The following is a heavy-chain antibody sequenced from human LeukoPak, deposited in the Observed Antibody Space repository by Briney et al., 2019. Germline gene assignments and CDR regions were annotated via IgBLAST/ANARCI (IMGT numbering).Heavy chain of an antibody. J-gene: IGHJ6*03. CDR2: ISGGGDTS. CDR1: GFTFNNYA. D-gene: IGHD3-16*01. Sequence: PGGSLGLSCAASGFTFNNYAMSWVRQAPGKGLEWVSSISGGGDTSYYADSVRGRFTISRDTSKNMLFLQMDSLRAEDTAIYYCAKNAGDGGYYYYMDVWGKGTTVTVSS. CDR3: AKNAGDGGYYYYMDV. V-gene: IGHV3-23*01.